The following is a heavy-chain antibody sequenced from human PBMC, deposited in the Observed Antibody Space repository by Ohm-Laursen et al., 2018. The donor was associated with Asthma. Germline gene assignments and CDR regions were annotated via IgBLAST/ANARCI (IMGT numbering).Heavy chain of an antibody. D-gene: IGHD6-19*01. CDR2: ISYDGSNK. Sequence: SLRLSCSASGFTFSSYGMHWVRQAPGKGLEWVAVISYDGSNKYYADSVKGRFTISRDNSKNTLYLQMNSLRAEDTAVYYCAKDSYSSGCFDYWGQGTLVTVSS. CDR3: AKDSYSSGCFDY. V-gene: IGHV3-30*18. CDR1: GFTFSSYG. J-gene: IGHJ4*02.